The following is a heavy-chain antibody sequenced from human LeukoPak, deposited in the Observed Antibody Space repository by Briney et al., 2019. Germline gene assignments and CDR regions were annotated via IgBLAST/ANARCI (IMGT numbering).Heavy chain of an antibody. CDR1: GFTFSSYG. V-gene: IGHV3-20*04. J-gene: IGHJ4*02. D-gene: IGHD7-27*01. CDR2: ISWNAANR. CDR3: ARDKWGPDY. Sequence: GGSLRLSCAASGFTFSSYGMHWVRQAPGKGLEWVSGISWNAANRGYADSVKGRFTISRDSAKNSLYLQMNSLRAEDTALYYCARDKWGPDYWGQGTLVTVSS.